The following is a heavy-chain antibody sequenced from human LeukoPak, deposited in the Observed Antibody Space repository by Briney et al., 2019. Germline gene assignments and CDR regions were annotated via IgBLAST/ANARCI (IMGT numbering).Heavy chain of an antibody. J-gene: IGHJ4*02. CDR1: GFTFRNYS. Sequence: GGSLRLSCAASGFTFRNYSMNWVRQAPGKGLEGVSGISDSGGTTDYADSVKGRFAISRDNSNNTLYLQMTSLRAEDTAVYYCAKARSGSSSSCYNYWGQGTLVTVSS. V-gene: IGHV3-23*01. CDR2: ISDSGGTT. D-gene: IGHD2-2*02. CDR3: AKARSGSSSSCYNY.